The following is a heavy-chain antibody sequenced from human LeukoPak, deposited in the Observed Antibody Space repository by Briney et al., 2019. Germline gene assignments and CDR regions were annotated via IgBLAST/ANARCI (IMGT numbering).Heavy chain of an antibody. CDR1: GFTFSDYY. Sequence: YLRLYCATTGFTFSDYYLSWIGPGQGQGLEWISYISSSSSNTNYVDSVKGRFTISRDNAKNSLYLQMNSLRAEDTAVYYCVRAVSVSSYYFDCWGQGTLVTVSS. CDR3: VRAVSVSSYYFDC. J-gene: IGHJ4*02. D-gene: IGHD5/OR15-5a*01. V-gene: IGHV3-11*05. CDR2: ISSSSSNT.